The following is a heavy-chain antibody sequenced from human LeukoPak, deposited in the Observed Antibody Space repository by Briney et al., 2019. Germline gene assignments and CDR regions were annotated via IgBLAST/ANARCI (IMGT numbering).Heavy chain of an antibody. J-gene: IGHJ6*02. D-gene: IGHD3-10*01. CDR3: ARARIMVRGAKGYCYYGMDV. CDR1: GFTFSSYD. Sequence: GGSLRLSCAASGFTFSSYDMHWVRQATGKGLEWVSAIGTAGDPYYPGSVKGRFTISRENAKNSLYLQMNSLRAGDTAVYYCARARIMVRGAKGYCYYGMDVWGQGTTVTVSS. V-gene: IGHV3-13*05. CDR2: IGTAGDP.